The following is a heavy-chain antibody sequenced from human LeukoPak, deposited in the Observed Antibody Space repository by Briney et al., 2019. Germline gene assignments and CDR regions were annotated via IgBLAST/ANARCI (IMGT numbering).Heavy chain of an antibody. Sequence: GGSLRLSCAASGFTFDDYAMHWVRQAPGKGLEWVSCINGNGGSTGYADSVKGRFTIARDNAKNSLSVQMKSLRAEDTALYYCARLGSWYAGYMDVWGKGTTVTVSS. V-gene: IGHV3-20*04. J-gene: IGHJ6*03. D-gene: IGHD6-13*01. CDR2: INGNGGST. CDR1: GFTFDDYA. CDR3: ARLGSWYAGYMDV.